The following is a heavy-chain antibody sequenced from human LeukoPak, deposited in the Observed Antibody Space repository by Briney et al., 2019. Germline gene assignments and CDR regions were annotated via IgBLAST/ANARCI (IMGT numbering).Heavy chain of an antibody. Sequence: GRSLRLSCAASGFTFSSYGMHWVRQAPGKGLEWVAVISYDGSNKYYADSVKGRFTISRDNSKNTLYLQMNSLRAEDTAVYYCAKLPLTVEQDCWGQGTLVTVSS. CDR3: AKLPLTVEQDC. CDR1: GFTFSSYG. V-gene: IGHV3-30*18. CDR2: ISYDGSNK. D-gene: IGHD7-27*01. J-gene: IGHJ4*02.